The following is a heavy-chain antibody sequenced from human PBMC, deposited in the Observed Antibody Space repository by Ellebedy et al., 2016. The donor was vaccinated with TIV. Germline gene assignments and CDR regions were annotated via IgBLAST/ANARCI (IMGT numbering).Heavy chain of an antibody. Sequence: GGPLRLSCAASGFTFNTYSMNWVRQAPGKGLEWISFISSSSSTIYYADSVKGRFTISRDNAKNSLYLQMNSLRAEDTAVYYCARGGALDYWGQGTPVTVSS. V-gene: IGHV3-48*04. J-gene: IGHJ4*02. CDR3: ARGGALDY. CDR1: GFTFNTYS. CDR2: ISSSSSTI.